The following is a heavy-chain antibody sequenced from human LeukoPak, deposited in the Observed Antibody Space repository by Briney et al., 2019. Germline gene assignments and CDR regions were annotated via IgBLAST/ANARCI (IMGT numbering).Heavy chain of an antibody. CDR2: IYSGGST. V-gene: IGHV3-53*01. CDR3: AKLEWNNWFDP. D-gene: IGHD2-8*01. CDR1: GFTVSSNY. J-gene: IGHJ5*02. Sequence: GGSLRLSCAASGFTVSSNYMSWVRQAPGKGLEWVSVIYSGGSTYYADSVKGRFTISRDNSKNTLYLQMNSLRAEDTAVYYCAKLEWNNWFDPWGQGTLVTVSS.